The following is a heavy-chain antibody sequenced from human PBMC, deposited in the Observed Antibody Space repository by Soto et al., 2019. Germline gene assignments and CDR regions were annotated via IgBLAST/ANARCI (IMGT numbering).Heavy chain of an antibody. CDR1: GGTFSSYT. CDR2: IIPILGIA. J-gene: IGHJ5*02. Sequence: VKVSCKASGGTFSSYTISWVRQAPGQGLEWMGRIIPILGIANYAQKFQGRVTITADKSTSTAYMELSSLRSEDTAVYYCARDKIGRYCTNGVCYDNWFAPWGQGTLVTVSS. V-gene: IGHV1-69*04. CDR3: ARDKIGRYCTNGVCYDNWFAP. D-gene: IGHD2-8*01.